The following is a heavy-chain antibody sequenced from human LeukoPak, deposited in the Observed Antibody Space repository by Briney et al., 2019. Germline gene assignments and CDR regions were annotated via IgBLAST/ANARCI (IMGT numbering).Heavy chain of an antibody. CDR2: IYYSGST. CDR3: ARHPRTVTTFDP. V-gene: IGHV4-39*01. J-gene: IGHJ5*02. D-gene: IGHD4-11*01. CDR1: GGSISSSSYY. Sequence: SETLSLTCTVSGGSISSSSYYWGWIRQPPGKGLEWIGSIYYSGSTYYNPSLKSRVTISVDTSKNQFSLKLSSVTAADTAVYYCARHPRTVTTFDPWGQGTLVTVSS.